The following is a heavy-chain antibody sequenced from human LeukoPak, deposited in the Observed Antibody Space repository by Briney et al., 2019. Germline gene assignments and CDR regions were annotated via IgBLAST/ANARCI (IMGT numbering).Heavy chain of an antibody. CDR3: TRVMRDSSGYDTLNFDY. V-gene: IGHV4-30-2*01. CDR1: GDSISSGGYS. D-gene: IGHD3-22*01. CDR2: IYHSGST. J-gene: IGHJ4*02. Sequence: SETLSLTCAVSGDSISSGGYSWSWIRQPPGKGLEWIGYIYHSGSTYYNPSLKSRVTISVDRSKNQFSLKLTSVSAADTAVYYCTRVMRDSSGYDTLNFDYWGQGTLVTVSS.